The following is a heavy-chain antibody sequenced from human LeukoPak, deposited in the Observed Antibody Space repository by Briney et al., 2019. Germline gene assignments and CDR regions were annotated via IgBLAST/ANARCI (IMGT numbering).Heavy chain of an antibody. CDR1: GFTFSSYE. D-gene: IGHD3-22*01. CDR2: ISSSGSTI. V-gene: IGHV3-48*03. CDR3: ARANYDSSGYYRLFDF. Sequence: GGSLRLSCAASGFTFSSYEMNWVRQAPGKGLEWVSYISSSGSTIYYADSVKGRFTISRDNAKNSLYLQMNSLRAEDTAVYYCARANYDSSGYYRLFDFWGQGPLVSVLS. J-gene: IGHJ4*02.